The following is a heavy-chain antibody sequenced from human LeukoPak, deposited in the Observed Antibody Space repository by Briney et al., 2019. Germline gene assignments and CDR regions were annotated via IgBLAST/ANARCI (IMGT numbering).Heavy chain of an antibody. Sequence: PGGSLRLSCAASGFTVSSNYMSWVRQAPGKGLEWVSVIYSGGSTYYADSVKGRFTISRDNSKNTLYLQMNSLRAEDTAVYYCARGTYYYDSSGYNNWFDPWGQGTLVTVSS. D-gene: IGHD3-22*01. CDR1: GFTVSSNY. V-gene: IGHV3-53*01. J-gene: IGHJ5*02. CDR3: ARGTYYYDSSGYNNWFDP. CDR2: IYSGGST.